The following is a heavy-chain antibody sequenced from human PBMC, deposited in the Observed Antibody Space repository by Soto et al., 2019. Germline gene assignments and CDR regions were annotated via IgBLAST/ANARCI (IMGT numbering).Heavy chain of an antibody. CDR3: ARVRVFRPLTKMSILHT. D-gene: IGHD4-17*01. CDR1: GYTFSSDW. V-gene: IGHV5-51*01. CDR2: IYPGDSET. Sequence: PEESLKISCQASGYTFSSDWFAWVRQMPGKVLEWVGIIYPGDSETRYSPSLQGQVTISADRSTTTAYLQWSSLKASDSGTYYCARVRVFRPLTKMSILHTWGRGNLGTVSS. J-gene: IGHJ5*01.